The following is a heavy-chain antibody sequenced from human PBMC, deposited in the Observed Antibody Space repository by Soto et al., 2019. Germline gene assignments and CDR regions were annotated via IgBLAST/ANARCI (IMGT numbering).Heavy chain of an antibody. CDR3: ARQGSGYDYYYYYYMDV. CDR1: GGSISSSSYY. J-gene: IGHJ6*03. CDR2: IYYSGST. D-gene: IGHD5-12*01. Sequence: SETLSLTCTVSGGSISSSSYYWGWIRQPPGKGLEWIGSIYYSGSTYYNPSLKSRVTISVDTSKNQFSLKLSSVTAADTAVYYCARQGSGYDYYYYYYMDVWGKGTTVTVSS. V-gene: IGHV4-39*01.